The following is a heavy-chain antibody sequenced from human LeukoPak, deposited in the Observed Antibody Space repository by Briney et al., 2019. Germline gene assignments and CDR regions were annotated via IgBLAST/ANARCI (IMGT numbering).Heavy chain of an antibody. V-gene: IGHV3-66*01. CDR1: GFIFSTYE. CDR3: ARGGGDDAFDI. J-gene: IGHJ3*02. CDR2: IYSGGST. D-gene: IGHD3-16*01. Sequence: GGSLRLSCAASGFIFSTYEMNWVRQAPGKGLEWVSVIYSGGSTYYADSVKGRFSISRDKSKNALYVQMNTLRAEDTAVYYCARGGGDDAFDIWGQGTMVTVSS.